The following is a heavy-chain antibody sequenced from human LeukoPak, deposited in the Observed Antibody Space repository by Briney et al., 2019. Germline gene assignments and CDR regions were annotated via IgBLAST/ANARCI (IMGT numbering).Heavy chain of an antibody. V-gene: IGHV3-33*01. Sequence: GGSVTLSCTASRFTYNSCRMLGLPPAPGKGRVGWVHIWYDNDDSKKSYAAYVNGRFTISSDNTNITLYLKMNSLRVEDTAIYFCARELCIPSAGWHIHHWGLGTLVTVSS. CDR1: RFTYNSCR. J-gene: IGHJ1*01. D-gene: IGHD6-13*01. CDR2: IWYDNDDSKK. CDR3: ARELCIPSAGWHIHH.